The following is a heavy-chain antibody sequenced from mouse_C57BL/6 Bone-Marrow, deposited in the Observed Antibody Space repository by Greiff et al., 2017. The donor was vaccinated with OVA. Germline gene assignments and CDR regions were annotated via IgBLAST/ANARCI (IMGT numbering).Heavy chain of an antibody. CDR1: GYTFTDYN. Sequence: VQLQQSGPELVKPGASVKMSCKASGYTFTDYNMHWVKQSHGKSLEWIGYINPNNGGTSYNQKFKGKATLTVKKSSSTAYMELRSLTSEDSAVYYCASEGSYYSNYHFSYAMDYWGQGTSVTVSS. CDR2: INPNNGGT. V-gene: IGHV1-22*01. D-gene: IGHD2-5*01. CDR3: ASEGSYYSNYHFSYAMDY. J-gene: IGHJ4*01.